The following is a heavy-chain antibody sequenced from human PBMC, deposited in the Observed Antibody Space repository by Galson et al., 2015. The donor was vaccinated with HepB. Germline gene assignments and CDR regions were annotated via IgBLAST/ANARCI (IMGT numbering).Heavy chain of an antibody. D-gene: IGHD6-13*01. J-gene: IGHJ6*03. CDR1: GGTFSSYA. Sequence: SVKVSCKASGGTFSSYAISWVRQAPGQGLEWMGGIIPIFGTANYAQKFQGRVTITADESTSTAYMELSSLRSEDTAVYYCARVGQQLVRLRGYYYYYMDVWDKGTTVTVSS. CDR3: ARVGQQLVRLRGYYYYYMDV. V-gene: IGHV1-69*13. CDR2: IIPIFGTA.